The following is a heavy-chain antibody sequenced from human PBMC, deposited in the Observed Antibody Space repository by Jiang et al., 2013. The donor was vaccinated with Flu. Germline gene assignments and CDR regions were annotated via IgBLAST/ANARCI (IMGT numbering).Heavy chain of an antibody. CDR2: IRYDGSNK. Sequence: VQLVESGGGVVQPGGSLRLSCAASGFTFSSYGMHWVRQAPGKGLEWVAFIRYDGSNKYYADSVKGRFTISRDNSKNTLYLQMNSLRAEDTAVYYCAKDSDRYSSSLADYWGQGTLVTVSS. CDR3: AKDSDRYSSSLADY. D-gene: IGHD6-6*01. CDR1: GFTFSSYG. V-gene: IGHV3-30*02. J-gene: IGHJ4*02.